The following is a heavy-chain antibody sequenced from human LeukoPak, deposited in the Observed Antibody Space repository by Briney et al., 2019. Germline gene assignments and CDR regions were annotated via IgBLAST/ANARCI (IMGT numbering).Heavy chain of an antibody. Sequence: PSETLSLTCAVYGGSFSGYYWSWIRQPPGKGLEWIGEINHSGSTNYNPSLKSRGTISVDTSKNQFSLKLSSVTAGDTAVYYCARGEYYGSGSYYKVWGRGTLVSVSS. D-gene: IGHD3-10*01. J-gene: IGHJ4*02. CDR1: GGSFSGYY. CDR3: ARGEYYGSGSYYKV. CDR2: INHSGST. V-gene: IGHV4-34*01.